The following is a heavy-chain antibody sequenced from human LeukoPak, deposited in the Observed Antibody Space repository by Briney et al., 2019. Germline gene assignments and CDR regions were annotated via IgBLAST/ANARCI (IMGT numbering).Heavy chain of an antibody. CDR2: IRSKAYGGTT. Sequence: GSLRLSCTASGFTFGDYAMSWFRQAPGKGLEWVGFIRSKAYGGTTEYAASVKGRFTISRDGSKSIAYLQMNSLKTEDTAVYYCTRDPYSSGWYSGYWGQGTLVTVSS. J-gene: IGHJ4*02. CDR3: TRDPYSSGWYSGY. CDR1: GFTFGDYA. D-gene: IGHD6-19*01. V-gene: IGHV3-49*01.